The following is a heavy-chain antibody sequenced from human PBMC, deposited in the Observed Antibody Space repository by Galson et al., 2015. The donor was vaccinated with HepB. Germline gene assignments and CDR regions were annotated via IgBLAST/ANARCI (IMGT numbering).Heavy chain of an antibody. V-gene: IGHV3-30*04. J-gene: IGHJ4*02. CDR2: ITYDGSNK. CDR1: GFTFSSYA. CDR3: ARDQQYYYDSSGYYLY. Sequence: SLRLSCAASGFTFSSYAMHWVRQAPGKGLEWVAVITYDGSNKYYADSVKGRFTISRDNSKNTLYLQMNSLRAEDTAVYYCARDQQYYYDSSGYYLYWGQGTLVTVSS. D-gene: IGHD3-22*01.